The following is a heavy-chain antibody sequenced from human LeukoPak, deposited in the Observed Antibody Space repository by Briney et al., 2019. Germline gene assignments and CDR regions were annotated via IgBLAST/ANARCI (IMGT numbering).Heavy chain of an antibody. CDR2: INSDGSST. J-gene: IGHJ4*02. CDR3: ARDKVYYGSGTYGY. D-gene: IGHD3-10*01. V-gene: IGHV3-74*01. CDR1: GFTFSSYW. Sequence: PGGSLRLSCAASGFTFSSYWMHWVRQVPGKGLVWVSHINSDGSSTSYADSVKGRFTISRDNAKNTLYLQMNSLRAEDTAVYFCARDKVYYGSGTYGYWGQGTLVTASS.